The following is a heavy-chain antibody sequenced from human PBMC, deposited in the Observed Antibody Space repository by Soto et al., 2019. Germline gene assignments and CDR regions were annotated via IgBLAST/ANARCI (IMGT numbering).Heavy chain of an antibody. V-gene: IGHV3-30*18. Sequence: QVQLVESGGGVVQPGRSLRLSCAASGFTFSSYGMHWVRQAPGKGLEWVAVISYDGSNKYYADSVKGRFTISRDNSKNTLYLPMNCLRAEDTAVYYCEKDQPRIAVAGYFDYWGQGTLVTVSS. D-gene: IGHD6-19*01. CDR3: EKDQPRIAVAGYFDY. CDR1: GFTFSSYG. J-gene: IGHJ4*02. CDR2: ISYDGSNK.